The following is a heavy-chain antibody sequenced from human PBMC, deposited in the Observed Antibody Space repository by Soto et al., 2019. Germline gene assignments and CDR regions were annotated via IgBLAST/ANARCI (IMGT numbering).Heavy chain of an antibody. D-gene: IGHD3-10*01. CDR2: IKSDGSST. J-gene: IGHJ5*02. V-gene: IGHV3-23*01. CDR1: GFSFDNYG. Sequence: EVQLLESGGDLVQPGGSLRLSCVGSGFSFDNYGMSWVRQAPGKGLEWVSAIKSDGSSTYYAASVKDRFTISRDNSKNTLYLKLNSLRAEDTAVYYCAQLGLMTFSHKHYFNPWGRGTLVTVSS. CDR3: AQLGLMTFSHKHYFNP.